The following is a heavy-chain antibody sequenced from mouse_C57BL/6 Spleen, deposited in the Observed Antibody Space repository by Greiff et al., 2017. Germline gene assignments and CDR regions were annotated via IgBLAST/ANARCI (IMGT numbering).Heavy chain of an antibody. J-gene: IGHJ2*01. CDR3: AREFYYGSSPVYFDY. CDR1: GYAFSSSW. Sequence: QVQLQQSGPELVKPGASVKISCKASGYAFSSSWMNWVKQRPGKGLEWIGRIYPGDGDTNYNGKFKGKATLTADKSSSTAYMQLSSLTSEDSAVYFCAREFYYGSSPVYFDYCGQGTTLTVSS. CDR2: IYPGDGDT. V-gene: IGHV1-82*01. D-gene: IGHD1-1*01.